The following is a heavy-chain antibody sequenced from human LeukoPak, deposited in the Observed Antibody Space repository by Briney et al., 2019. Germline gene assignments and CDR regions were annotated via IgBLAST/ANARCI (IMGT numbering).Heavy chain of an antibody. CDR2: IYYSGST. CDR1: GGSISSSSYY. D-gene: IGHD2-15*01. Sequence: PSETLSLTCTVSGGSISSSSYYWGWIRQPPGKGLEWIGSIYYSGSTYYNPSLKSRVTISVDTSKNQFSQKLSSVTAADTAVYYCARTRRSSPCWDYWGQGTLVTVSS. J-gene: IGHJ4*02. V-gene: IGHV4-39*07. CDR3: ARTRRSSPCWDY.